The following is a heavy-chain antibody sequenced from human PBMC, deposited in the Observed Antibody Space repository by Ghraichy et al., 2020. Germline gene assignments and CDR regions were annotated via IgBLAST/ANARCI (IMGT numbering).Heavy chain of an antibody. CDR2: INPAGTDK. Sequence: GDSLNISCAASGVTSSNYWMSWVRQAPGKGLEWVAHINPAGTDKYYVDSVKGRFTISRDNAKNSLYLQLNSLRPGDTAVYFCATSQHSTAWNWGQGTLVTVSS. CDR1: GVTSSNYW. J-gene: IGHJ4*02. CDR3: ATSQHSTAWN. V-gene: IGHV3-7*01. D-gene: IGHD2/OR15-2a*01.